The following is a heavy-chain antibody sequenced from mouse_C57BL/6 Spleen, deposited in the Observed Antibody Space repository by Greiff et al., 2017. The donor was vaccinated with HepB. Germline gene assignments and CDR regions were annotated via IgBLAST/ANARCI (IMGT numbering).Heavy chain of an antibody. V-gene: IGHV1-82*01. Sequence: QVQLQQSGPELVKPGASVKISCKASGSAFSSSWMNWVKQRPGKGLEWIGRIYPGDGDTTYNGKYKGKATLTADKSSSTAYMQLSSLTSEDSAVYFCARYGYYGSSPYYFDYWGQGTTLTGAS. CDR3: ARYGYYGSSPYYFDY. D-gene: IGHD1-1*01. J-gene: IGHJ2*01. CDR2: IYPGDGDT. CDR1: GSAFSSSW.